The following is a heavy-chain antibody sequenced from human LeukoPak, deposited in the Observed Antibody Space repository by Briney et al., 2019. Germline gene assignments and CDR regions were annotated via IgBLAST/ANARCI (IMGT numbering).Heavy chain of an antibody. D-gene: IGHD6-6*01. CDR1: GYSLTSYW. CDR2: IYPGDSDT. J-gene: IGHJ6*02. V-gene: IGHV5-51*01. CDR3: AAYTSARAARPPPLGYYYGMDV. Sequence: GESLKISCKGAGYSLTSYWIGWVRQMPGKGLEWMGIIYPGDSDTRYSPSFQGQVTISADKSISTAYLQWSSLKASDTAMYYCAAYTSARAARPPPLGYYYGMDVWGQGTTVTVSS.